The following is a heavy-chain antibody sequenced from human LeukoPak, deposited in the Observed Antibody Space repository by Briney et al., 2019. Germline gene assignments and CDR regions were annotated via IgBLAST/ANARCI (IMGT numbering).Heavy chain of an antibody. D-gene: IGHD3-22*01. CDR1: GGSISSYY. J-gene: IGHJ4*02. Sequence: SETLSLTCTVSGGSISSYYCSWTRQPPGKGLEWIGYIFYSGSTNYNPSLKSRVTISVDTSKNQFSLRLSSVTAADTAMYYCATGAYSTGYSYYWGQGTLVTVSS. V-gene: IGHV4-59*03. CDR2: IFYSGST. CDR3: ATGAYSTGYSYY.